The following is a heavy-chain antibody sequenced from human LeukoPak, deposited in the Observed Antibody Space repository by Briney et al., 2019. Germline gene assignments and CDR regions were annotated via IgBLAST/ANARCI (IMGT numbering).Heavy chain of an antibody. Sequence: SETLSLTCIVSGGSISNYYWSWIRQPPGKGLEWIGYIYYSGSTNYNPSLKSRVTISVDTSKNQFSLRLNSVTAADTAVYYCARSRAFNSGAFDPWGQGSLVTVSS. J-gene: IGHJ5*02. CDR2: IYYSGST. D-gene: IGHD1-26*01. CDR3: ARSRAFNSGAFDP. V-gene: IGHV4-59*01. CDR1: GGSISNYY.